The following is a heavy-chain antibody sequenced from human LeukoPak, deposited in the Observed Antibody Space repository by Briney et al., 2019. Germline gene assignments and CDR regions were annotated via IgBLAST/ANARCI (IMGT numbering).Heavy chain of an antibody. CDR2: IYYSGST. CDR1: GGSISSYY. V-gene: IGHV4-59*01. D-gene: IGHD6-19*01. CDR3: ARIAVAGTDFDY. Sequence: SETLSLTCTVSGGSISSYYWSWIRQPPGKGLEWIGYIYYSGSTNYNPSLKSRVTISVDTSKNQFSLKLSSVTAADTAVYYCARIAVAGTDFDYWGQETLVTVSS. J-gene: IGHJ4*02.